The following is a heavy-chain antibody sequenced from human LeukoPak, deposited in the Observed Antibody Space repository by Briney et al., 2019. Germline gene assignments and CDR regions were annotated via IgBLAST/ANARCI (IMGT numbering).Heavy chain of an antibody. J-gene: IGHJ4*02. V-gene: IGHV4-38-2*01. CDR3: ARHSRVSYYFDY. CDR2: IYHSGST. Sequence: SETLSLTCAVSGYSISSGYYWGWIRQPPGKGVEWIGNIYHSGSTYYNPSLKSRVNIEVDKYKNYLSLKLNSVSAADTAVYYCARHSRVSYYFDYWGQGTLVTVSS. CDR1: GYSISSGYY.